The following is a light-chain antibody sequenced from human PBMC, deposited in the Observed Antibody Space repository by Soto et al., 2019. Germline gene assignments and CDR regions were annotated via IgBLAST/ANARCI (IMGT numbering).Light chain of an antibody. CDR1: QSVNSY. V-gene: IGKV3-11*01. J-gene: IGKJ4*01. Sequence: IVLTQSPATLSLSPGERATLSCRASQSVNSYLAWYQQKSGQAPRLLISGAFNRATGIPAKFSGSGSGTHITLTIDGVEPEDFAVYYCQRRSTAPRLTFGGGTKLEI. CDR3: QRRSTAPRLT. CDR2: GAF.